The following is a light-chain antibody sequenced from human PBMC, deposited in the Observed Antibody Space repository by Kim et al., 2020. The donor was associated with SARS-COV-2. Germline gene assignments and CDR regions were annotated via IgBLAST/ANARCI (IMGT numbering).Light chain of an antibody. Sequence: LSPGARATPSCRASQRVRSYFFASQQQQPGQAPRLLIYGTFTRVRVIPDMFSGSWSGTVFTLTISRLEPEYSAVYYCQQYACSITFGQGTRLDIK. J-gene: IGKJ5*01. CDR1: QRVRSYF. CDR3: QQYACSIT. V-gene: IGKV3-20*01. CDR2: GTF.